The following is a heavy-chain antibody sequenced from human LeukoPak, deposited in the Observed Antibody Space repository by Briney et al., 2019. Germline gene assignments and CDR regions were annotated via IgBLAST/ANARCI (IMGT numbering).Heavy chain of an antibody. D-gene: IGHD5-24*01. Sequence: GGSLRLSCAASGFTFSTYAMSWVRQAPEKGLEWVSSISGSSTGWITCYADAVKGRFTISRDNSKNTLYLQMNSLRAEDTAVYYCAKASPHGGETYWGQGTLVTVSS. CDR1: GFTFSTYA. CDR2: ISGSSTGWIT. J-gene: IGHJ4*02. CDR3: AKASPHGGETY. V-gene: IGHV3-23*01.